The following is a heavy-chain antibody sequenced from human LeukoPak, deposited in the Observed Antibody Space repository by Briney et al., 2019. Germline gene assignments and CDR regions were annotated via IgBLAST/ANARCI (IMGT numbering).Heavy chain of an antibody. D-gene: IGHD3-10*01. V-gene: IGHV3-15*01. CDR3: TTDPYYFDSGLTNY. Sequence: GRSLRLSCAASGFTFSNACMSWVRQAPGKGLEWVGRIKSQADGGTTDYAAPVKGRFTISRDDSKNTLFLQMTSLTTEDTAVYYCTTDPYYFDSGLTNYWGQGTVVTVSS. CDR1: GFTFSNAC. CDR2: IKSQADGGTT. J-gene: IGHJ4*02.